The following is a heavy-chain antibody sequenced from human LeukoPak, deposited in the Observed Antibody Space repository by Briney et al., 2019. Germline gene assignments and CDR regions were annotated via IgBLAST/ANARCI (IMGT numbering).Heavy chain of an antibody. CDR1: GFTFSNFW. V-gene: IGHV4-59*12. CDR3: ARSPTRIAAAGPDRRFDP. J-gene: IGHJ5*02. D-gene: IGHD6-13*01. Sequence: PGGSLRLSCVASGFTFSNFWMSWVRQPPGKGLEWIGYFFYSGSTNYNPSLKSRVTISGDMSKNQFSLKLSSVTAADTAVYYCARSPTRIAAAGPDRRFDPWGQGTLVTVSS. CDR2: FFYSGST.